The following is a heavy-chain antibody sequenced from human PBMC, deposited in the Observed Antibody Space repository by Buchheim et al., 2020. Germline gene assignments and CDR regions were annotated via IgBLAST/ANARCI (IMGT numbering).Heavy chain of an antibody. CDR3: AREWLSVVVPAAIGY. CDR2: IWYDGSNK. J-gene: IGHJ4*02. V-gene: IGHV3-33*01. D-gene: IGHD2-2*02. Sequence: QVQLVESGGGVVQPGRSLRLSCAASGFTFSSYGMHWVRQAPGKGLEWVAVIWYDGSNKYYADSVKGRFTISRDNSKNTLYLQMNSLRAEDTAVYYCAREWLSVVVPAAIGYWGQGTL. CDR1: GFTFSSYG.